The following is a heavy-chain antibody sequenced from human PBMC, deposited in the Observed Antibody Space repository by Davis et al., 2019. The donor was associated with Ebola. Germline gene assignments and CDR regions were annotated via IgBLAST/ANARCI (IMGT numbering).Heavy chain of an antibody. CDR2: ISTDVSST. CDR3: ARDRYSSSWLQGFDP. J-gene: IGHJ5*02. CDR1: GFTFSRYW. Sequence: PGGSLRLSCAASGFTFSRYWMHWVRQAPGKGLVWVPRISTDVSSTSYADSVKGRFTISRDNAKNTLYLQMNSLRAEDTAVYYCARDRYSSSWLQGFDPWGQGTLVTVSS. D-gene: IGHD6-13*01. V-gene: IGHV3-74*01.